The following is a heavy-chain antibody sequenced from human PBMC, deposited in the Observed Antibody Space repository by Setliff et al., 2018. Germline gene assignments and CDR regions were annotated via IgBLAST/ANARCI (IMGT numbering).Heavy chain of an antibody. D-gene: IGHD7-27*01. V-gene: IGHV7-4-1*02. Sequence: ASVKVSCKASGYTFTSYTMNWVRQAPGQGLEWMGGINTNTGNPTYAQGFTGRFVFSLDTSVSTAYLQISSLKAEDTAVYYCARAPANWGSGGSGDIYYFDYWGQGTLVTVSS. CDR1: GYTFTSYT. CDR3: ARAPANWGSGGSGDIYYFDY. J-gene: IGHJ4*02. CDR2: INTNTGNP.